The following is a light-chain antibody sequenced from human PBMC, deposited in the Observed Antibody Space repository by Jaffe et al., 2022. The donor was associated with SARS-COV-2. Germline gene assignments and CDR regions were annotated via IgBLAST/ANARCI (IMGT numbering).Light chain of an antibody. CDR2: QDN. J-gene: IGLJ2*01. Sequence: SYELTQSPSVSVSPGQTASITCSGDKLGDKYACWYQQKPGQSPVVVIYQDNKRPSGIPGRFSGSNSGNTATLTISGTQAVDEADYYCQAWDSSTVVFGGGTRLTVL. CDR1: KLGDKY. V-gene: IGLV3-1*01. CDR3: QAWDSSTVV.